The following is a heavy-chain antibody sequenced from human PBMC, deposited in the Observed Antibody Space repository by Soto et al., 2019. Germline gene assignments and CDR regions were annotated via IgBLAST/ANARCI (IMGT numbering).Heavy chain of an antibody. V-gene: IGHV3-11*01. CDR3: AISLGMGGDGYN. D-gene: IGHD3-16*01. CDR1: GVTLSDYY. CDR2: ISSSGLTI. Sequence: QVQLVESGGGLVKPGGSLRLSCAASGVTLSDYYMSWIRQAPGKGLEWVSYISSSGLTIQYADSVKGRFTISRDNAKNSLYLQMNSLRAADTAVYYCAISLGMGGDGYNWGQGTLVTVSS. J-gene: IGHJ4*02.